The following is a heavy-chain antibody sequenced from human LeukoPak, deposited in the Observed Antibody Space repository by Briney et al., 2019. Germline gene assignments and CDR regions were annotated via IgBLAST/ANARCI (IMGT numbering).Heavy chain of an antibody. Sequence: GTSLRLSCAASQFNFGDYAMHWVRQAPGKGLEWVATISYDGVDKYYADSVKGRFTTSRDNSKNTMYVQMSSLRLEDTAMYFCARDVDSVMDWANGAFHIWGQGTMVTVSS. J-gene: IGHJ3*02. CDR3: ARDVDSVMDWANGAFHI. V-gene: IGHV3-30-3*01. CDR1: QFNFGDYA. D-gene: IGHD5-18*01. CDR2: ISYDGVDK.